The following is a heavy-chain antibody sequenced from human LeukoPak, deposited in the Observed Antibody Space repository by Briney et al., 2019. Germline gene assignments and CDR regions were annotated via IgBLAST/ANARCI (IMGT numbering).Heavy chain of an antibody. J-gene: IGHJ3*02. CDR3: ARVQVAGTRDAFDI. V-gene: IGHV1-46*01. Sequence: GASVKVSCKASGYIFTGYCMHWVRQTPGQGLEWMGIINPSGGTTSYAQKFQGRVTMTRDTSTSTVYMELTSLRAEDTAVYPCARVQVAGTRDAFDIWGQETMVTVSS. CDR1: GYIFTGYC. D-gene: IGHD6-19*01. CDR2: INPSGGTT.